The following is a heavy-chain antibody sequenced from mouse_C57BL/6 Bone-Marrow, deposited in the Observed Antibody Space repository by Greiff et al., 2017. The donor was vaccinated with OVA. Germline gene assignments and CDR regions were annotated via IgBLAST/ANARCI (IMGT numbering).Heavy chain of an antibody. J-gene: IGHJ3*01. CDR2: INPGSGGT. D-gene: IGHD2-3*01. CDR1: GYAFTNYL. V-gene: IGHV1-54*01. Sequence: VQLVESGAELVRPGTSVKVSCKASGYAFTNYLIEWVQQRPGQGLEWIGVINPGSGGTNYNEKFKGQATLTADKSSSTAYMQLSSLTSEDSAVYFCARGGYYLAWFAYWGQGTLVTVSA. CDR3: ARGGYYLAWFAY.